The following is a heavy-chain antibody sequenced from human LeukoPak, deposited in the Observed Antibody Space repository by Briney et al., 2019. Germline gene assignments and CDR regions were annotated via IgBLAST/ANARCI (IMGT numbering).Heavy chain of an antibody. CDR3: AKDGRGIVVVPAAMGYYYYYMDV. V-gene: IGHV3-30*02. Sequence: GGSLRLSCAASGFTFSSYGMHWVRQAPGKGLEWVAFIRYDGSNKYYADSVKGRFTISRDNSKNTLYLQMNSLRAEDTAVYYCAKDGRGIVVVPAAMGYYYYYMDVWGKGTTVTVSS. CDR1: GFTFSSYG. J-gene: IGHJ6*03. CDR2: IRYDGSNK. D-gene: IGHD2-2*01.